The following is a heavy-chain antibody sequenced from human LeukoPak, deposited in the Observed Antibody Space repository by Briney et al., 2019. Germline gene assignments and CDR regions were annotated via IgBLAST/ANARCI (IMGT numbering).Heavy chain of an antibody. CDR2: INPGNGNT. CDR3: ASRRSSVSIYDY. D-gene: IGHD3-10*01. CDR1: GYTCTSYA. Sequence: GASVKASFKASGYTCTSYAMHWVLQAPGQSLGWMGGINPGNGNTKYSQKFQARITITRDTSASTAYMELSSLRSEHTAAYYCASRRSSVSIYDYWGQGTLVTVSS. J-gene: IGHJ4*02. V-gene: IGHV1-3*01.